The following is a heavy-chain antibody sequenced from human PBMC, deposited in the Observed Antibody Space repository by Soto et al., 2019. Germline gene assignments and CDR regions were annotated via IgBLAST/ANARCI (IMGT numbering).Heavy chain of an antibody. CDR2: ISGSGGST. CDR1: GFTFSSYA. J-gene: IGHJ4*02. Sequence: GGSLRLSCAASGFTFSSYAMSWVRQAPGKGLEWVSAISGSGGSTYYADSVKGRFTISRDNSKNTLYLQMNSLRAEDTAVYYCAKAKDIVVVITVPLDYWGQGTLVTVSS. CDR3: AKAKDIVVVITVPLDY. V-gene: IGHV3-23*01. D-gene: IGHD2-15*01.